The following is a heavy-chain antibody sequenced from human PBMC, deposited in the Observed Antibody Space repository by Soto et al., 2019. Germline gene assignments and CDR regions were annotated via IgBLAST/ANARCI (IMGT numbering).Heavy chain of an antibody. CDR3: VKDRARTSWPVRHV. V-gene: IGHV1-18*01. J-gene: IGHJ6*02. D-gene: IGHD2-2*01. CDR2: ISPNSGNI. Sequence: QVHLVQSGAEVKKPGASVNVSCKTSGYTFTRNGISWVRQAPGQGLEWMGWISPNSGNIKYAQKLQGRVIMTTDTSTTTAHTELTSRRSDDTAVYYCVKDRARTSWPVRHVWGPGTTVTASS. CDR1: GYTFTRNG.